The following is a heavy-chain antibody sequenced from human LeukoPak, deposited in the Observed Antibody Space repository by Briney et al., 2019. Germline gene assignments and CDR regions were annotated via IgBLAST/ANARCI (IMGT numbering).Heavy chain of an antibody. CDR3: VRGPPRGSFDF. CDR2: VKQDGSEK. J-gene: IGHJ4*02. Sequence: GGSLRLSCAASGFTFSSYWMSWVRQAPGKGLEWVANVKQDGSEKYYVDSVKGRFTISRDNAKNSLYLQMNSLRAEDTAVYYCVRGPPRGSFDFWGQGTLVTVSS. V-gene: IGHV3-7*01. CDR1: GFTFSSYW.